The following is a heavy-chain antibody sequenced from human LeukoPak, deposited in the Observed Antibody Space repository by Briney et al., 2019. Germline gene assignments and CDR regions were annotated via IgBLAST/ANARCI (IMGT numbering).Heavy chain of an antibody. V-gene: IGHV3-74*01. D-gene: IGHD6-19*01. J-gene: IGHJ4*02. CDR1: GFIFRNYW. Sequence: PGGSLRLSCAASGFIFRNYWMHWVRQAPGKGLVWVARINPNGITTTYTDSVKGRFTISRDNAKNTLYLQMSSLRAEDTVVYYCARDHSNIAVSPSYYFDYWGQGTLVTVSS. CDR2: INPNGITT. CDR3: ARDHSNIAVSPSYYFDY.